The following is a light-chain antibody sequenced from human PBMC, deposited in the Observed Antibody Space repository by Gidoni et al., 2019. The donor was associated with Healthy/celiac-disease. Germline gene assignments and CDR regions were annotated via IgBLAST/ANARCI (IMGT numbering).Light chain of an antibody. V-gene: IGKV3-11*01. CDR1: QRVSSY. CDR2: NAS. J-gene: IGKJ5*01. Sequence: EIVLTQSPATLSLSPGEIATLSCRASQRVSSYLAWYQQKPGQAPRLLIYNASNRATGIPARFSGSGSGTDFTLTISSLEPEAFAVYYCQQRSNWPPLTFGQGTRLEIK. CDR3: QQRSNWPPLT.